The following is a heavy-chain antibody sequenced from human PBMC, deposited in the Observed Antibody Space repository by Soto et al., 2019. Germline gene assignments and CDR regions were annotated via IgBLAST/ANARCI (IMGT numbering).Heavy chain of an antibody. CDR2: ISGSGGST. D-gene: IGHD5-12*01. CDR1: GFTFSSYA. J-gene: IGHJ4*02. CDR3: AKVEVIVATIANFDY. V-gene: IGHV3-23*01. Sequence: GESLKISCAASGFTFSSYAMSWVRQAPGKGLEWVSAISGSGGSTYYADSVKGRFTISRDNSKNTLYLQMNSLRAEDTAVYYCAKVEVIVATIANFDYWGQGTLVTVSS.